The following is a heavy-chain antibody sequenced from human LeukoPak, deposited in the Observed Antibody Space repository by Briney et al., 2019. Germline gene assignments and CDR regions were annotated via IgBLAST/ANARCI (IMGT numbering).Heavy chain of an antibody. J-gene: IGHJ4*02. CDR2: IRYDGHNK. CDR1: VISFSSFG. CDR3: AKRQNYYGNSGYYYLDY. D-gene: IGHD3-22*01. V-gene: IGHV3-30*02. Sequence: PGGSLRLSCAASVISFSSFGMHCVPHAPGKGLEGVTFIRYDGHNKYYPDSVKGRFTISRDNSKNTLYLQMNSLRPEDTAVYYCAKRQNYYGNSGYYYLDYWGQGNLVTVSS.